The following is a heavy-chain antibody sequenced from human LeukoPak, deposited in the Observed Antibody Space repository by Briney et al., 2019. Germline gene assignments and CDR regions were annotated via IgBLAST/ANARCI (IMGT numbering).Heavy chain of an antibody. CDR2: IGAAGDT. Sequence: PGGSLRPSCAASGFTFSSYDMHWVRQATGKGLEWVSAIGAAGDTYYPGSVKGRFTISRENAKNSLYLQMNSLRAGDTAVYYCAREAAGHFDYWGQGTLVTVSS. J-gene: IGHJ4*02. D-gene: IGHD6-13*01. CDR3: AREAAGHFDY. CDR1: GFTFSSYD. V-gene: IGHV3-13*01.